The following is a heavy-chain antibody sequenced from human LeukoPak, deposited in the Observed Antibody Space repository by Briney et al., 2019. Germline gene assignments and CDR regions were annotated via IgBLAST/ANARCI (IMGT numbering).Heavy chain of an antibody. J-gene: IGHJ5*02. CDR2: INHSGST. CDR1: GGSFSGYY. D-gene: IGHD3-10*01. CDR3: ARGPPPRITMVRGISWFDP. Sequence: PSETLSLTCAVYGGSFSGYYWSWIRQPPGKGLEWIGEINHSGSTNYNPSLKSRATISVDTSKNQFSLKLSSVTAADTAVYYCARGPPPRITMVRGISWFDPWGQGTLVTVSS. V-gene: IGHV4-34*01.